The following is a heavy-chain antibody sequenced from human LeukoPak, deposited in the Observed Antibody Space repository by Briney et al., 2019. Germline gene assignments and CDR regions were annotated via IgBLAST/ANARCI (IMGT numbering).Heavy chain of an antibody. Sequence: GGSLRLSCAASGFTFSSYSMNWVRQAPGKGLEWVSSISSSSYIYYADSVKGRFTISRDNAKNSLYLQMNSLRAEDTAVYYCARDDAIAAAGTNWFDPWGQGTLVTVSS. CDR1: GFTFSSYS. CDR2: ISSSSYI. J-gene: IGHJ5*02. V-gene: IGHV3-21*01. CDR3: ARDDAIAAAGTNWFDP. D-gene: IGHD6-13*01.